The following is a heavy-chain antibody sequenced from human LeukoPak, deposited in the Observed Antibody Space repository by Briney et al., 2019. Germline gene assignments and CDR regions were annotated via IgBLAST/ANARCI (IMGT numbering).Heavy chain of an antibody. CDR3: ARAEGDCSSTSCYINWFDP. D-gene: IGHD2-2*01. CDR1: GYSISSGYY. CDR2: IYHSGST. V-gene: IGHV4-38-2*01. J-gene: IGHJ5*02. Sequence: PSETLSLTCAVSGYSISSGYYWGWIRQPPGKGLEWIGSIYHSGSTYYNPSLKSRVTISVDTSKNQFSLKLSSVTAADTAVYYCARAEGDCSSTSCYINWFDPWGQGTLVTVSS.